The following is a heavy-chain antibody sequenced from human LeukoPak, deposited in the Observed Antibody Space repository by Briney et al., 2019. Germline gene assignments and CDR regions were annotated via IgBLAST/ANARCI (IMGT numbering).Heavy chain of an antibody. J-gene: IGHJ4*02. Sequence: PGGSLRLSCAASGFTFSSYGMHWVRQAPGKGLKWVAFIRYDGSNKYYADSVKGRFTISRDNSKNTLYLQMNSLRAEDTAVYYCAKDLSKGLLYRRGMYYFDYWGQGTLVTVSS. V-gene: IGHV3-30*02. D-gene: IGHD3-10*01. CDR1: GFTFSSYG. CDR3: AKDLSKGLLYRRGMYYFDY. CDR2: IRYDGSNK.